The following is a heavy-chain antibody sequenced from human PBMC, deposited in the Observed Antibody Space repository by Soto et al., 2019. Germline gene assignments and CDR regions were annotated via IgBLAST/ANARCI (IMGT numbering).Heavy chain of an antibody. CDR2: INPESTTL. V-gene: IGHV3-74*01. J-gene: IGHJ4*02. CDR1: EITLNIYW. D-gene: IGHD3-22*01. Sequence: GGSLRLSCTASEITLNIYWMHWIRQAPGKGLVWVSRINPESTTLTYADSVTGRFTISRGNSKNTLYLQMNSLRAADTAVYYCAKDRPGGTMIVVPSFDYWGQGTLVTVSS. CDR3: AKDRPGGTMIVVPSFDY.